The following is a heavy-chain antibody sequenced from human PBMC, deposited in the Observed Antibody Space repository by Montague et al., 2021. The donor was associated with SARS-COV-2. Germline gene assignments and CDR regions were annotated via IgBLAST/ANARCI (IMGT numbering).Heavy chain of an antibody. CDR1: GFTFSRYG. Sequence: SRRLSFAASGFTFSRYGMHWVRQAPGKGLEWVAVIWYDGSNKYYSDSVKGRFTISRGNSKNTLYLQMNSLRAEDTAVYYCARDVYYYDSSGYYYGRYYYYGMDVWGQGTTVTVSS. D-gene: IGHD3-22*01. J-gene: IGHJ6*02. CDR2: IWYDGSNK. CDR3: ARDVYYYDSSGYYYGRYYYYGMDV. V-gene: IGHV3-33*01.